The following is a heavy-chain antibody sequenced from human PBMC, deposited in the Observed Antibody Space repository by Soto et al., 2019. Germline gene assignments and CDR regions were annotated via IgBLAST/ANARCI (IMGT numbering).Heavy chain of an antibody. V-gene: IGHV1-3*01. CDR2: INAGNGNT. J-gene: IGHJ5*02. D-gene: IGHD1-7*01. CDR1: GYTFTSYA. CDR3: ARAGGITGTTLDP. Sequence: QVQLVQSGAEVKKPGASVKVSCKASGYTFTSYAMHWVRQAPGQRLEWMGWINAGNGNTKYSQKFQGRVTITRDTSAGTAYRELSSLRSEDTAVYYCARAGGITGTTLDPWGQGTLVTVSS.